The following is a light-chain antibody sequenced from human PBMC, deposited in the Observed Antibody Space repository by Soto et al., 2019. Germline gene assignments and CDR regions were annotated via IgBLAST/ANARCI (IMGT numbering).Light chain of an antibody. Sequence: QSALTQPPSASGSPGQSVTISCTGTSSDVGGYNYVSWYQRHPGKAPKLMIYEVSKRPSGVPDRFSGSKSGKTASLTISGLQAEDEADYYCSSYAGSNNFVVFGGGTKLTVL. CDR1: SSDVGGYNY. V-gene: IGLV2-8*01. J-gene: IGLJ2*01. CDR2: EVS. CDR3: SSYAGSNNFVV.